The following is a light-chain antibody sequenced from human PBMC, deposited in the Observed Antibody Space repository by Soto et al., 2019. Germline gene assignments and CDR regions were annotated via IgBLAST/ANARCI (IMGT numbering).Light chain of an antibody. CDR1: SSDVGGYKY. CDR3: SSFSSSTTLYV. CDR2: EVS. V-gene: IGLV2-14*01. Sequence: QSVLTQPASVSGSPGQSITISCTGTSSDVGGYKYVSWHQHHADKAPKLMIYEVSNRPSGVSNRFSGSKSGNTASLTIYGLQAEDEADYYCSSFSSSTTLYVFGTGTKVTLL. J-gene: IGLJ1*01.